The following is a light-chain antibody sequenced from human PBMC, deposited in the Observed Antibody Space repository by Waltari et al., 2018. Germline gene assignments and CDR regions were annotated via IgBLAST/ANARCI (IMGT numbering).Light chain of an antibody. J-gene: IGLJ2*01. Sequence: QSALTQPASVSGSPGQSITISCTGTSSDVGTYNYVSWYQQHPGKAPKLMIYDVSNRPAWVSGLFSGSKSGNTASLTISGLQAEDDADYYCNSYSSSSSLVLFGGGTKLTVV. CDR3: NSYSSSSSLVL. CDR2: DVS. V-gene: IGLV2-14*03. CDR1: SSDVGTYNY.